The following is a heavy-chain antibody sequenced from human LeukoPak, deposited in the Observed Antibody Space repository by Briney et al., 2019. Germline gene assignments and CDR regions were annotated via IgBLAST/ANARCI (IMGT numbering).Heavy chain of an antibody. V-gene: IGHV4-39*07. Sequence: SETLSLTCAVSGGSISSSSYYWGWIRQPPGKGLEWIGSIYYSGSTYYNPSLKSRVTISVDTSKNQFSLKLSSVTAADTAVYYCARSAYQLLLFFDYWGQGTLVTVSS. CDR1: GGSISSSSYY. D-gene: IGHD2-2*01. CDR2: IYYSGST. J-gene: IGHJ4*02. CDR3: ARSAYQLLLFFDY.